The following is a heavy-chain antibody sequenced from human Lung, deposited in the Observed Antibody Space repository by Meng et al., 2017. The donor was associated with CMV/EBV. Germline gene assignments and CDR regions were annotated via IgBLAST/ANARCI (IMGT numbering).Heavy chain of an antibody. D-gene: IGHD3-22*01. V-gene: IGHV3-48*04. J-gene: IGHJ4*02. CDR2: ISSSSSTI. Sequence: ESLKISCVGSGFTFSTYSMIWVRQAPGQGLELVSYISSSSSTIYYGDSVKGRFTISRDNARNSIYLQMNSLRPEDTAVYYCARVRTYFDHSGYLDYWGQGTLVTVSS. CDR3: ARVRTYFDHSGYLDY. CDR1: GFTFSTYS.